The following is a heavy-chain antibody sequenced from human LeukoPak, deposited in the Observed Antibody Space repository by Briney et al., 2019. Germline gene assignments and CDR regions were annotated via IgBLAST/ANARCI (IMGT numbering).Heavy chain of an antibody. CDR2: IWYDGSNK. Sequence: PGGSLRLSCAASGFTFSNYGMHWVRQAPGKGLEWVAVIWYDGSNKFYADSVKGRFTISRDNSKNTLYLQMKSLRAEDTAVYYCARGRYGGVLFDYWGQGTLVTVSS. D-gene: IGHD4-23*01. V-gene: IGHV3-33*01. CDR3: ARGRYGGVLFDY. J-gene: IGHJ4*02. CDR1: GFTFSNYG.